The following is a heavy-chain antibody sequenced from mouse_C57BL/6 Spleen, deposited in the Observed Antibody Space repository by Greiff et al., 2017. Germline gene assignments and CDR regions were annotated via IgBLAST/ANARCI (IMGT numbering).Heavy chain of an antibody. V-gene: IGHV5-17*01. CDR1: GFTFSDYG. CDR2: ISSGSSNI. J-gene: IGHJ2*01. D-gene: IGHD2-1*01. Sequence: EVQLQQSGGGLVKPGGSLKLSCAASGFTFSDYGMHWVRQAPEKGLEWVAYISSGSSNIDYVDTVKGRFTISRDNAKNTLFLQLTSLRSEDTAMYYCARNGNSMYYFDDWGQGTTLTVSS. CDR3: ARNGNSMYYFDD.